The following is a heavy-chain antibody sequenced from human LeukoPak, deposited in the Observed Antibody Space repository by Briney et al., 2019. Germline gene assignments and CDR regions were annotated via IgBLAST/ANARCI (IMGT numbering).Heavy chain of an antibody. J-gene: IGHJ3*02. Sequence: GGSLRLSCAASGFTFDDYAMHWVRQAPGKGLEWVSGISWNSGSIGYADSVKGRFTISRDNAKNSLYLQMNSLRAEDTALYYCAKGTIAAAGLDAFDIWGQGTMVTVSS. CDR3: AKGTIAAAGLDAFDI. V-gene: IGHV3-9*01. D-gene: IGHD6-13*01. CDR1: GFTFDDYA. CDR2: ISWNSGSI.